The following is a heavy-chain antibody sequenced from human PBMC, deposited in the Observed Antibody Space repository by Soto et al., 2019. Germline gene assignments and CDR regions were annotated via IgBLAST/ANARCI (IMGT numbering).Heavy chain of an antibody. V-gene: IGHV3-74*01. D-gene: IGHD3-16*01. CDR1: GFTFSIYW. Sequence: RRLSCAASGFTFSIYWMHWVRQAPGKGLVWVSRINSDGSSTSYADSVKGRFTISRDNAKNTLYLQMNSLRAEDTAVYYCAKSEGDKSRYYFDYRGQGTLVTASS. J-gene: IGHJ4*02. CDR3: AKSEGDKSRYYFDY. CDR2: INSDGSST.